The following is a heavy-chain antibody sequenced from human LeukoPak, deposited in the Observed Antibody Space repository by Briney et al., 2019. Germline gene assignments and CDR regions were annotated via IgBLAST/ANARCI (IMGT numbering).Heavy chain of an antibody. CDR1: GGSIRNSY. J-gene: IGHJ4*02. Sequence: PSETLSLTCTVSGGSIRNSYWSWIRQPPGKGLEWIGYIYYSGSTNYNPSLKSRVTISVDTSKNQFSLKLSSVTAADTAVYYCARQLGYCSSTSCFHFDYWGQGTLVTVSS. CDR3: ARQLGYCSSTSCFHFDY. CDR2: IYYSGST. D-gene: IGHD2-2*01. V-gene: IGHV4-59*08.